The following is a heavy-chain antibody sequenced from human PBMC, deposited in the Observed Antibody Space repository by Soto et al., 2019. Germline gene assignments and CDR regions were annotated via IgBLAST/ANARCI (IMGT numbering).Heavy chain of an antibody. D-gene: IGHD1-7*01. CDR2: IITISGAA. J-gene: IGHJ4*02. V-gene: IGHV1-69*06. Sequence: QVQLVQSGAEVKKPGSSVKVSCKASGGTFSNYVVNWVRQAPGQGLEWMGRIITISGAANYAQKFQGRVTITADKSTSTSSMDMSSMRSEDMAVYYCASDITRTVVTYFAFWGQVTLVSVS. CDR3: ASDITRTVVTYFAF. CDR1: GGTFSNYV.